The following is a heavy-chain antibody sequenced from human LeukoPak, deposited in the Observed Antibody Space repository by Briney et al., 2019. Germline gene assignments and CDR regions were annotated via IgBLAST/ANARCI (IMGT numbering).Heavy chain of an antibody. Sequence: GGSLRLSCAASGFTVSSNYMNWVRQAPGMGLEWVSSISSTSTYIYYADSVKGRFTISRDNAKNSLYLQMNSLRADDTAVYYCARVFSDYVRYFDWGQGTLVTVSS. V-gene: IGHV3-21*01. J-gene: IGHJ4*02. CDR1: GFTVSSNY. CDR2: ISSTSTYI. D-gene: IGHD3-9*01. CDR3: ARVFSDYVRYFD.